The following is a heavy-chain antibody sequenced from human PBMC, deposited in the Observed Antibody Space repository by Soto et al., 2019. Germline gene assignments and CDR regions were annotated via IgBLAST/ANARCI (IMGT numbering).Heavy chain of an antibody. CDR2: IYHSGST. CDR3: ARERYYYDSSGSYHNWFDP. J-gene: IGHJ5*02. V-gene: IGHV4-30-2*01. Sequence: SETLSLTCAVYGGSFSGYYWSWIRQPPGKGLEWIGYIYHSGSTYYNPSLKSRVTISVDRSKNQFSLKLSSVTAADTAVYYCARERYYYDSSGSYHNWFDPWGQGTLVTVSS. D-gene: IGHD3-22*01. CDR1: GGSFSGYY.